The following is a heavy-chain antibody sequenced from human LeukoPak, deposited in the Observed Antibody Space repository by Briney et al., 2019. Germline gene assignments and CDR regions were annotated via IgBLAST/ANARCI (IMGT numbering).Heavy chain of an antibody. CDR1: GGSISSYY. Sequence: SETLSLTCTVSGGSISSYYWSWIRQPAGKGLEWIGRIYTSGSTNYNPSLKSRVTMSVDTSKNQFSLKLSSVTAADTAVYYCARSLSGMGGDYYCYYYMDVWGKGTTVTISS. J-gene: IGHJ6*03. CDR2: IYTSGST. CDR3: ARSLSGMGGDYYCYYYMDV. V-gene: IGHV4-4*07. D-gene: IGHD4-17*01.